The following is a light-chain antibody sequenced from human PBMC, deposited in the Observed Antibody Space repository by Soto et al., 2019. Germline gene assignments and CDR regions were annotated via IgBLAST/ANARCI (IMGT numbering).Light chain of an antibody. CDR3: SSYAGTNVV. Sequence: QSALTQPPSASGSPGQSVTISCTGTSSDVGGYNFVSWYQQYPAKAPKLMIFEVNKRPSGVPDRFSGSKSGNTASLTVSGLQAEDEADYYCSSYAGTNVVFGGGTKLTVL. V-gene: IGLV2-8*01. CDR2: EVN. J-gene: IGLJ2*01. CDR1: SSDVGGYNF.